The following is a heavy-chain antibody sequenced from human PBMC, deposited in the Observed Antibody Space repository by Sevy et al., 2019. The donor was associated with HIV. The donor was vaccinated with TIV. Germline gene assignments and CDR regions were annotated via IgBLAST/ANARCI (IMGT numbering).Heavy chain of an antibody. D-gene: IGHD6-19*01. J-gene: IGHJ4*02. CDR2: ISSSSSYI. V-gene: IGHV3-21*04. Sequence: GGSLRLSCAASGFTFSSYSMNWVRQAPGKGLEWVSSISSSSSYIYYADSVKGRFTISRDNAKNSLYLQMNSLRAEDTGVYYCARVRYEGSGCDYWGQGTLVTVSS. CDR1: GFTFSSYS. CDR3: ARVRYEGSGCDY.